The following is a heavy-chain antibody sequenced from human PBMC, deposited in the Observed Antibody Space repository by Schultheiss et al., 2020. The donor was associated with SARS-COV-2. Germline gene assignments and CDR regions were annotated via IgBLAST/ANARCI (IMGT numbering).Heavy chain of an antibody. CDR2: IYYSGST. CDR1: GGSFSGYY. CDR3: ARSGRLYSSGWLNYGMDV. D-gene: IGHD6-19*01. V-gene: IGHV4-31*11. J-gene: IGHJ6*02. Sequence: SETLSLTCAVYGGSFSGYYWSWIRQHPGKGLEWIGYIYYSGSTYYNPSLKSRVTISVDTSKNQFSLKLSSVTAADTAVYYCARSGRLYSSGWLNYGMDVWGQGTTVTVSS.